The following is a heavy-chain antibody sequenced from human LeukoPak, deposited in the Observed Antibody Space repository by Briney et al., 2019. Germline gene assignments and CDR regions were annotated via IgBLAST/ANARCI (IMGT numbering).Heavy chain of an antibody. CDR3: AREKGIAAAGRGSPFWFDP. J-gene: IGHJ5*02. V-gene: IGHV4-4*02. CDR2: IYHSGST. Sequence: SETLSLTCAVSGGSISSSNWWSWVRQPPGKGLEWIGEIYHSGSTNYNPSLKSRVTIPVDKSKNQFSLKLSSVTAADTAVYYCAREKGIAAAGRGSPFWFDPWGQGTLVTVSS. D-gene: IGHD6-13*01. CDR1: GGSISSSNW.